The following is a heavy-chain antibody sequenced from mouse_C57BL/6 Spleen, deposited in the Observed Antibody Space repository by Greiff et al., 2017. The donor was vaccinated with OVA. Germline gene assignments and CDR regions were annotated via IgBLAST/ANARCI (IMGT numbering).Heavy chain of an antibody. CDR3: ARSYSNYGDY. D-gene: IGHD2-5*01. V-gene: IGHV1-80*01. CDR1: GYAFRSYW. CDR2: IYPGDGET. Sequence: QVQLQQSGAELVKPGASVQISCKASGYAFRSYWMNWVKQRPGKGLEWLGQIYPGDGETNYNGKFKGKATLTADKSSSTAYMQLSSLTAEDSAVYFCARSYSNYGDYWGQGTTLTVSS. J-gene: IGHJ2*01.